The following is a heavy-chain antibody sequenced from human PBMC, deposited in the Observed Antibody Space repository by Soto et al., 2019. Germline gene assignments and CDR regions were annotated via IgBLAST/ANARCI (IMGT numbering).Heavy chain of an antibody. CDR3: AKVGFYDFWSGYPWYFDL. CDR1: GFTFSSYA. V-gene: IGHV3-23*01. J-gene: IGHJ2*01. CDR2: ISGSGGST. Sequence: GGSLRLSCAASGFTFSSYAMSWVRQAPGKGLEWVSAISGSGGSTYYADSVKGRFTISRDNSKNTLYLQMNSLRAEDTAVYYCAKVGFYDFWSGYPWYFDLWGRGTLVTVSS. D-gene: IGHD3-3*01.